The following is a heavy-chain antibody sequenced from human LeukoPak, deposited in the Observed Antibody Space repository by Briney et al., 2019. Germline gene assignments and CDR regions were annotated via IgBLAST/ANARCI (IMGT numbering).Heavy chain of an antibody. CDR1: GFTFSSYA. CDR3: AKEGEQIVVVPAANVYFQH. Sequence: WGSLRPSCAASGFTFSSYAMSWVRQAPGKGLEWVSAISCSGGSTYYADSVKGRFTISRDNSKNTLYLQMNSLRAEDTAVYYCAKEGEQIVVVPAANVYFQHWGQGTLVTVSS. J-gene: IGHJ1*01. CDR2: ISCSGGST. V-gene: IGHV3-23*01. D-gene: IGHD2-2*01.